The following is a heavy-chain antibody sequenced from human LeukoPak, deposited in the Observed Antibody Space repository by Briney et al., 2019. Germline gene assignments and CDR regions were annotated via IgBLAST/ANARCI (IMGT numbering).Heavy chain of an antibody. V-gene: IGHV3-7*01. CDR2: IKEDGSEE. D-gene: IGHD3-22*01. CDR3: ARDWLAGNPYHAFDL. J-gene: IGHJ3*01. CDR1: GFTFSSYW. Sequence: GGSLRLSCAASGFTFSSYWMTWVRQAPGKGLERVANIKEDGSEEYYVDSVKGRFSISRDNAKNSLHLQMNSLRAEDTAVYYCARDWLAGNPYHAFDLWGKGTMVTVSS.